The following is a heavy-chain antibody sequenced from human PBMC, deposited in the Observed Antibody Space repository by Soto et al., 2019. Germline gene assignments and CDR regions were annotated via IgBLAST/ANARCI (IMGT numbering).Heavy chain of an antibody. CDR3: ASLDCSTTSCPDT. Sequence: VKGACKAAGGAFSSCAISWLRQKPGQGLEWMGGIIPILGPATHAQKFQGRLTTTADESTSTAYMELSSLRSADPDVYYCASLDCSTTSCPDTWGQGTLVSVSS. CDR2: IIPILGPA. J-gene: IGHJ5*02. CDR1: GGAFSSCA. V-gene: IGHV1-69*01. D-gene: IGHD2-2*01.